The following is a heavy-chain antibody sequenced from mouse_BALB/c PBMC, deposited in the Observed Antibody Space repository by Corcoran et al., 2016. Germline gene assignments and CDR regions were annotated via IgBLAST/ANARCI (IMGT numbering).Heavy chain of an antibody. D-gene: IGHD1-2*01. J-gene: IGHJ1*01. CDR3: ARRGVYYGRYWYFDV. V-gene: IGHV1-84*02. CDR1: GYTFTAYY. CDR2: IYPGSGNT. Sequence: QIQLQQSGPELVKPGASVKISCKASGYTFTAYYINWVKQKPGQGLEWIGWIYPGSGNTKYNEKFKGKATLTVDTSSSTAYMQLSSLTSEDTAVYFCARRGVYYGRYWYFDVWGAGTTVTVSS.